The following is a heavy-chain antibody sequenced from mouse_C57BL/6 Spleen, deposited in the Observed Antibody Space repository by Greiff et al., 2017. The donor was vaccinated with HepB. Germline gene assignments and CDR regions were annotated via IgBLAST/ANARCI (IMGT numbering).Heavy chain of an antibody. CDR3: ARYRQRRLDY. V-gene: IGHV1-81*01. CDR2: IYPRSGNT. D-gene: IGHD3-2*02. CDR1: GYTFTSYG. J-gene: IGHJ2*01. Sequence: VQLQESGAELARPGASVKLSCKASGYTFTSYGISWVKQRTGQGLEWIGEIYPRSGNTYYNEKFKGKATLTADKSASTAYMELRSLTSEDSAVYFCARYRQRRLDYWGQGTTLTVSS.